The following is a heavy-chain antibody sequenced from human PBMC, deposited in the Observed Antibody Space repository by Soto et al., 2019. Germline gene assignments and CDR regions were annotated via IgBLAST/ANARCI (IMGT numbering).Heavy chain of an antibody. CDR3: AREGQAPYYYYGMDV. CDR2: INAYNGNT. J-gene: IGHJ6*02. Sequence: ASVKVSCKASGYTFTSYAMHWVRQAPGQRLEWMGWINAYNGNTKYAQKFQGRVTMTTDTSTSTAHMELRSLRSDDTAVYYCAREGQAPYYYYGMDVWGQGTAVTVSS. V-gene: IGHV1-3*01. CDR1: GYTFTSYA.